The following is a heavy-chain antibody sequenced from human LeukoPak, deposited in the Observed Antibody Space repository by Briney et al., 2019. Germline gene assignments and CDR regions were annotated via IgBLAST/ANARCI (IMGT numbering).Heavy chain of an antibody. D-gene: IGHD3-22*01. V-gene: IGHV4-34*01. CDR3: ARFEKLSSGYYFDY. CDR1: GGSFRGYY. Sequence: NPSETLSLTCAVYGGSFRGYYWSWIRHPPRKGVEWIGEINHSESTNYNPSLKSRVTISVDTSKNQFSLKLSSVTAAETAVYYCARFEKLSSGYYFDYWGEGALVSVSS. J-gene: IGHJ4*02. CDR2: INHSEST.